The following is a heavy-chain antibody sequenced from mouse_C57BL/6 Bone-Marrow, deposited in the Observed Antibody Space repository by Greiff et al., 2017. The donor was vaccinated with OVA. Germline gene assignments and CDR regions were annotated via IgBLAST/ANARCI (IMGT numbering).Heavy chain of an antibody. D-gene: IGHD2-1*01. J-gene: IGHJ4*01. V-gene: IGHV1-63*01. CDR2: IYPGGGYT. Sequence: VQLKESGAELVRPGTSVKMSCKASGYTFTNYWIGWAKQRPGHGLEWIGDIYPGGGYTNYNEKFKGKATLTADKSSSTAYMQFSSLTSEDSAIYYCAIYGNYYAMDYWGQGTSVTVSS. CDR1: GYTFTNYW. CDR3: AIYGNYYAMDY.